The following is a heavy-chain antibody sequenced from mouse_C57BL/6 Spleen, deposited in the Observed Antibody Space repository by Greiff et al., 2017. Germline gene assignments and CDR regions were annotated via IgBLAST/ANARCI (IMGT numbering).Heavy chain of an antibody. CDR1: GYTFTDYY. CDR2: INPNNGGT. V-gene: IGHV1-26*01. CDR3: ARGTTVENWYWYFDV. Sequence: EVQLQQSGPELVKPGASVKISCKASGYTFTDYYMNWVKQSHGKSLEWIGDINPNNGGTSYNQKFKGKATLTVDKSSSTAYMELRSLTSEDSAVYYCARGTTVENWYWYFDVWGTGTTVTVSS. D-gene: IGHD1-1*01. J-gene: IGHJ1*03.